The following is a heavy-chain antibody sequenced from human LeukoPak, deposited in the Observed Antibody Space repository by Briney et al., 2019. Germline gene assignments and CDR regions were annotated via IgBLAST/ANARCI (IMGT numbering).Heavy chain of an antibody. Sequence: SETLSLTCAVFGGSFSGYYWNWIRQPPGKGLEWIGQINPSRNTNYNPSLKSRVTISVDTSKKQFSLKLSSVTAADAAVYYCARRYDFWSGYPPPLDYWGQGTLVTVSS. J-gene: IGHJ4*02. CDR3: ARRYDFWSGYPPPLDY. D-gene: IGHD3-3*01. CDR1: GGSFSGYY. CDR2: INPSRNT. V-gene: IGHV4-34*01.